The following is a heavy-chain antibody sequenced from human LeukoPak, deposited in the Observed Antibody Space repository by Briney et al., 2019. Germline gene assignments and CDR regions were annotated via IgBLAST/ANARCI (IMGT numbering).Heavy chain of an antibody. CDR2: ISAYNGNT. V-gene: IGHV1-18*01. D-gene: IGHD5-18*01. CDR1: GYTFTSYG. J-gene: IGHJ4*02. Sequence: ASVKVSCKASGYTFTSYGISWVRQAPGQGLEWMGWISAYNGNTNYAQKLQGRVTMTTDTSTSTAYMELRSLRSDDTAVYYCAREPLGLWLLYFDYWGQGTLVTVSS. CDR3: AREPLGLWLLYFDY.